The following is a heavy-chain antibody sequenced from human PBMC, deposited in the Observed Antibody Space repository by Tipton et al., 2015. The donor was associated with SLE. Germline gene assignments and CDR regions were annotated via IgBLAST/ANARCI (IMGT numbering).Heavy chain of an antibody. CDR1: GFTFSTYA. D-gene: IGHD4-17*01. CDR2: IRYDGSNK. Sequence: GSLRLSCAASGFTFSTYAMHWVRQAPGKGLEWVAFIRYDGSNKYYADSVKGRFTISRDSSKNTLYLQMNSLSAEDTAVYYCAKDKATTVVLNAFDLWGQGTLVTVSS. V-gene: IGHV3-30*02. J-gene: IGHJ3*01. CDR3: AKDKATTVVLNAFDL.